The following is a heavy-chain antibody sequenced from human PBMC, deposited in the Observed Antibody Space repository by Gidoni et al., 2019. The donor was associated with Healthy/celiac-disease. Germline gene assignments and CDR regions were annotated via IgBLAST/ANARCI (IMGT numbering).Heavy chain of an antibody. CDR1: GGSISSGGYY. CDR2: IYYSGST. J-gene: IGHJ4*02. CDR3: ARTMTTVTTLVWGYFDY. V-gene: IGHV4-31*03. Sequence: QVQLQESGPGLVKPSQTLSLTCTVSGGSISSGGYYWSWIRQHPGKGLEWIGYIYYSGSTYYNPSLKSRVTISVDTSKNQFSLKLSSVTAADTAVYYCARTMTTVTTLVWGYFDYWGQGTLVTVSS. D-gene: IGHD4-17*01.